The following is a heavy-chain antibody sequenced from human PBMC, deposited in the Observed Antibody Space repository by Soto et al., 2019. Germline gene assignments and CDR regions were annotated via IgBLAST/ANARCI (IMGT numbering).Heavy chain of an antibody. CDR2: ISYDGSNK. D-gene: IGHD2-21*02. J-gene: IGHJ5*02. CDR3: ARGRGYCGGDCPYNWFDP. CDR1: GFTFSSYA. Sequence: PGGSLRLSCAASGFTFSSYAMHWVRQAPGKGLEWVAVISYDGSNKYYADSVKGRFTISRDNSKNTLYLQMNSLRAEDTAVYYCARGRGYCGGDCPYNWFDPWGQGTLVTVSS. V-gene: IGHV3-30-3*01.